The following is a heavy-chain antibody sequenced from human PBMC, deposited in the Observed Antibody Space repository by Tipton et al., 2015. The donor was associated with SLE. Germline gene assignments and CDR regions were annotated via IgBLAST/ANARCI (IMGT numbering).Heavy chain of an antibody. J-gene: IGHJ6*02. D-gene: IGHD3-22*01. Sequence: QVQLVQSGAEVKKPGSWVKVSCKASGGIFSSYAISWVRQAPGQGLEWMGEIIPISGTANYAQNLQGRITITTDESTSTVYMELSSLRSEDTAVYYCAKVPDYYDSSSYQPIYYYYGMDVWGQGTTVTVSS. CDR1: GGIFSSYA. CDR2: IIPISGTA. V-gene: IGHV1-69*01. CDR3: AKVPDYYDSSSYQPIYYYYGMDV.